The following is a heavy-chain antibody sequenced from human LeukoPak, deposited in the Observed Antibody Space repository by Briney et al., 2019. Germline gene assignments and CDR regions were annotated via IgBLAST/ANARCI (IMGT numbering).Heavy chain of an antibody. CDR3: ASTDSGGRFDP. J-gene: IGHJ5*02. CDR2: IYYSGST. D-gene: IGHD3-10*01. Sequence: PSETLSLTCTVSGGSISSYYWSWIRQPPGKGLEWIGYIYYSGSTNYNPSLKSRVTTSVDTSKNQFSLKLSSVTAADTAVYYCASTDSGGRFDPWGQGTLVTVSS. V-gene: IGHV4-59*01. CDR1: GGSISSYY.